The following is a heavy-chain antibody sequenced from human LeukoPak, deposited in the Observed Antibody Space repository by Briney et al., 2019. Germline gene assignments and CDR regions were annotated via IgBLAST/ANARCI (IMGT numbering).Heavy chain of an antibody. CDR2: ISTTGTTK. J-gene: IGHJ4*02. V-gene: IGHV3-11*01. D-gene: IGHD2-21*01. Sequence: GGSLRLSCAGSGFNFRDYYATLIRQAPGKGLEWISYISTTGTTKHYADAVRGRFTVSRDNAKNSLYLQMNSLRPEDTAVYYCARDKLIEPYDGLGYWGQGTLVTVSS. CDR1: GFNFRDYY. CDR3: ARDKLIEPYDGLGY.